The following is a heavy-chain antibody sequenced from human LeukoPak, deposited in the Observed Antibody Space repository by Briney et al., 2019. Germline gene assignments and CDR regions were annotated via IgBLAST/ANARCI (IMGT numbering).Heavy chain of an antibody. CDR3: ARDNSGWYEQYYFDY. D-gene: IGHD6-19*01. CDR1: GGSISSYY. CDR2: IYYSGST. Sequence: SETLSLTCTVSGGSISSYYWSWIRQPPGKGLEWIGYIYYSGSTNCNPSLKSRVTISVDTSKNQFSLKLSSVTAADTAVYYCARDNSGWYEQYYFDYWGQGTLVTVSS. V-gene: IGHV4-59*12. J-gene: IGHJ4*02.